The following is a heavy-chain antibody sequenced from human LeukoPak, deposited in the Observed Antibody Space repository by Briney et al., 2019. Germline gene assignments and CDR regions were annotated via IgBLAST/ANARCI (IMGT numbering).Heavy chain of an antibody. J-gene: IGHJ4*02. V-gene: IGHV4-39*07. CDR3: ARGRDTAMVSPSIDY. CDR1: GGSISSSSYY. Sequence: PSETLSLTCTVSGGSISSSSYYWGWIRQPPGKGLEWIGSIYYSGSTNYNPSLKSRVTISVDTSKNQFSLKLSSVTAADTAVYYCARGRDTAMVSPSIDYWGQGTLVTVSS. CDR2: IYYSGST. D-gene: IGHD5-18*01.